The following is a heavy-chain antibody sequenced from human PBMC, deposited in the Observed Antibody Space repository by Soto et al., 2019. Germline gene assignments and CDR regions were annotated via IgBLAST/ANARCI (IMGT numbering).Heavy chain of an antibody. CDR3: ARYYGDDKNYFEY. Sequence: QLQLQESGPGLVKPSETLSLTCTVTGGSISRSHNFWGWIRQPPGKGLGLIGSIFYIGTTYNNPPLNRRVTLSGDTSKNQFSLQTNSGPATDTAGYYCARYYGDDKNYFEYWGQGTLVTVSS. V-gene: IGHV4-39*01. J-gene: IGHJ4*02. CDR2: IFYIGTT. CDR1: GGSISRSHNF. D-gene: IGHD4-17*01.